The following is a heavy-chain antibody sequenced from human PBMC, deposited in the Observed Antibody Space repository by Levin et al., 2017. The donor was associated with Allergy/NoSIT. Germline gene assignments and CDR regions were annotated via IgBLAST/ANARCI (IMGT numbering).Heavy chain of an antibody. CDR2: INPNSGGT. Sequence: ASVKVSCKASGYTFTGYYMHWVRQAPGQGLEWMGWINPNSGGTNYAQKFQGRVTMTRDTSISTAYMELSRLRSDDTAVYYCARDFGYCSSTSCPLSYYWGQGTLVTVSS. CDR3: ARDFGYCSSTSCPLSYY. J-gene: IGHJ4*02. V-gene: IGHV1-2*02. CDR1: GYTFTGYY. D-gene: IGHD2-2*03.